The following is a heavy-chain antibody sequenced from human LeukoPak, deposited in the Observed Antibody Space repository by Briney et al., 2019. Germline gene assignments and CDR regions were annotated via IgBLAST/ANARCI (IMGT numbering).Heavy chain of an antibody. J-gene: IGHJ5*02. CDR3: TRERSTPGINWFDP. V-gene: IGHV4-34*01. CDR1: GESFSAYF. Sequence: KTSETLSLTCAVYGESFSAYFWNWIRQSPGKGLEWIGEINHSGSTNYNPSLKSRVTISVDTSKNQTSKRQFSLKLNSVTAADTAVYYCTRERSTPGINWFDPWGQGTLVTVSS. D-gene: IGHD2-2*01. CDR2: INHSGST.